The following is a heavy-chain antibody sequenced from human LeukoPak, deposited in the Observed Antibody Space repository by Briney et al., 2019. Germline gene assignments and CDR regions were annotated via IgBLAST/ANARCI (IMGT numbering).Heavy chain of an antibody. V-gene: IGHV3-30*02. CDR3: ARDLIGGWSCDH. CDR2: IGHDGRDI. CDR1: GFTFSSYW. D-gene: IGHD3-16*01. Sequence: GGSLRLSCAASGFTFSSYWMHWVRQAPGKGLEWVAYIGHDGRDIYYADSVKGRFTISRDNSKNTVHLQMNSLKVEDTAVYYCARDLIGGWSCDHWGQGTLVTVSS. J-gene: IGHJ4*02.